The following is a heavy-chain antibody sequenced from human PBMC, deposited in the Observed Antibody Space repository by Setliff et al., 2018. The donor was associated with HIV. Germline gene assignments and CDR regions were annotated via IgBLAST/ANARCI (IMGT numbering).Heavy chain of an antibody. Sequence: PGESLKISCKGSGYSFSTYWIAWVRQMPGKGLEWMGVIFPGDSDARYSPSFQGPVTISVDESISTAYLQWSSLQASDTAMYYCARYGSNSAFDFWGQGTLVTVSS. J-gene: IGHJ4*02. CDR1: GYSFSTYW. D-gene: IGHD4-17*01. V-gene: IGHV5-51*01. CDR2: IFPGDSDA. CDR3: ARYGSNSAFDF.